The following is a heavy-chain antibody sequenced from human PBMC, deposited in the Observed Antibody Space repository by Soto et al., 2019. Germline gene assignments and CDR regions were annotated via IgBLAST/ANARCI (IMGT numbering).Heavy chain of an antibody. CDR1: GGSISSSSYY. CDR3: AIPLQIQSWFDP. CDR2: IYYSGST. J-gene: IGHJ5*02. Sequence: SETLSLTCTVSGGSISSSSYYWGWIRQPPGKGLEWIGNIYYSGSTYFNPSLKSRVTISVDTSKNQFSLKLSFVTAADTAVYYCAIPLQIQSWFDPWGQGTLVTVSS. V-gene: IGHV4-39*01.